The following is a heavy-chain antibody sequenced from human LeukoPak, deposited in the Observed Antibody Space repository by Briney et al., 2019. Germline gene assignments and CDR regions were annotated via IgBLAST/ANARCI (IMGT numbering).Heavy chain of an antibody. Sequence: SETLSLTCTVSGGSISSNSHYWGWIRQPPGKGLEWIGSIYSSGTTYYNPSLRSRLTISADTSKNLFSLKLGSVAAADTAVYYCARSSDYQGSKRAFGHYWGQGTLVTVSS. J-gene: IGHJ4*02. D-gene: IGHD3-10*01. CDR3: ARSSDYQGSKRAFGHY. CDR1: GGSISSNSHY. CDR2: IYSSGTT. V-gene: IGHV4-39*01.